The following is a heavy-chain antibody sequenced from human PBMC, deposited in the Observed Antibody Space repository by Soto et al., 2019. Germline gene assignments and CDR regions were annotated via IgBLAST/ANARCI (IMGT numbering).Heavy chain of an antibody. V-gene: IGHV3-23*01. Sequence: GGSLRLSCAASGLTFSSSAMTWVRQAPGKGLEWVSTINDSGGGTFYADSVKGRFTISRDNSENTLYLQMNSLRAEDTAVYYCAKDPASYTSRSSYYFDYWGQGTLVTVSS. CDR2: INDSGGGT. CDR1: GLTFSSSA. D-gene: IGHD3-10*01. J-gene: IGHJ4*02. CDR3: AKDPASYTSRSSYYFDY.